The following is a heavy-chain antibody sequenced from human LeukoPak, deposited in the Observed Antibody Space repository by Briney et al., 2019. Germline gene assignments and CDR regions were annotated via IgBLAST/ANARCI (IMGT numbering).Heavy chain of an antibody. J-gene: IGHJ5*02. CDR1: GYTFTGYY. D-gene: IGHD6-6*01. CDR2: INPNSGGT. V-gene: IGHV1-2*02. CDR3: ARVCLNRRIAAGPGCWFDP. Sequence: GASVKVSCKASGYTFTGYYMHWVRQAPGQGLEWMGWINPNSGGTNYAQKFQGRVTMTRDTSISTAYMELSRLRSDDTAVYYCARVCLNRRIAAGPGCWFDPWGQGTLVTVSS.